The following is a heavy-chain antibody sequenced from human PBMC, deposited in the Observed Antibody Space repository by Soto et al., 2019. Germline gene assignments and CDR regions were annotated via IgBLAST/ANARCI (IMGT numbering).Heavy chain of an antibody. CDR3: AKAPSMLWFGPRSDP. CDR2: ISGSGGST. J-gene: IGHJ5*02. V-gene: IGHV3-23*01. D-gene: IGHD3-10*01. CDR1: GFTFSSYA. Sequence: GGSLRLSCAASGFTFSSYAMSWVRQAPGKGLEWVSAISGSGGSTYYADSVKGRFTISRDNSKNTLYLQMNSLRAEDTAVYYCAKAPSMLWFGPRSDPWGQGTLVTVSS.